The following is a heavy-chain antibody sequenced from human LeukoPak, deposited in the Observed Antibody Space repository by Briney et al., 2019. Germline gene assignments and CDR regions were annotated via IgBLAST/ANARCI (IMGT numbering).Heavy chain of an antibody. CDR3: ARAAHDSSGYYYEGEYYFDY. J-gene: IGHJ4*02. V-gene: IGHV4-59*08. Sequence: ASETLSLTCTVSGGSISSYYWSWIRQPPGKGLEWIGYIYYSGSTNYNPSLKSRVTISVDTSKNQFSLKLSSVTAADTAVYYCARAAHDSSGYYYEGEYYFDYWGQGTLVTVSS. CDR1: GGSISSYY. CDR2: IYYSGST. D-gene: IGHD3-22*01.